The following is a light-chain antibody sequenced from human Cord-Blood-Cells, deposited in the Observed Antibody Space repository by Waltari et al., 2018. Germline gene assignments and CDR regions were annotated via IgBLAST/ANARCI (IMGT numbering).Light chain of an antibody. J-gene: IGLJ3*02. Sequence: QSALTQPRSVSGSPAQSATISCTGPSSDVGGCNYVSWYQQPPGKAPKPMIYDVSKLPSGVPDLFSGSKSGNTASLTISGLQADDEADYYCCSYAGSYTWVFGGGTKLTVL. CDR1: SSDVGGCNY. CDR3: CSYAGSYTWV. CDR2: DVS. V-gene: IGLV2-11*01.